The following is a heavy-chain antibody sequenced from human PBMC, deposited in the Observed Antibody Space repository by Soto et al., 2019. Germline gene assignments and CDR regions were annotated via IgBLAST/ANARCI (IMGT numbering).Heavy chain of an antibody. CDR2: TYYRSKWYN. CDR3: ARDSPGYGDYVLFDY. V-gene: IGHV6-1*01. D-gene: IGHD4-17*01. Sequence: SQTLSLTFAISGDSVSSNSAAWNWIRQSPPIGLEWLGRTYYRSKWYNDYAVSVKSRITINPDTSRNQFSLQLNSVTPEDTAVYYCARDSPGYGDYVLFDYWGQGTQVTVSS. CDR1: GDSVSSNSAA. J-gene: IGHJ4*02.